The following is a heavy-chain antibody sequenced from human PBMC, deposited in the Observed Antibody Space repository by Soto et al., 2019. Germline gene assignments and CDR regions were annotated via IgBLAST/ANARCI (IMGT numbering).Heavy chain of an antibody. Sequence: SETLSLTCTVSGGSISSYYWSWIRQPPGKGLEWIGYIYYSGSTNYNPSLKSRVTISVDTSKNQFSLKLSSVTAADTAVYYCARDRGYDYVWGTHAFDIWGQGTMVTVSS. CDR1: GGSISSYY. CDR3: ARDRGYDYVWGTHAFDI. V-gene: IGHV4-59*01. J-gene: IGHJ3*02. D-gene: IGHD3-16*01. CDR2: IYYSGST.